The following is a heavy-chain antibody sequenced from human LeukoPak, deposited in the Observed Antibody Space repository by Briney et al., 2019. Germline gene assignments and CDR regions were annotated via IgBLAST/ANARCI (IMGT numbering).Heavy chain of an antibody. CDR1: GGSISSYY. CDR2: IYTSGST. V-gene: IGHV4-4*07. J-gene: IGHJ6*03. CDR3: ARGTSGYYNDYYYYMDV. D-gene: IGHD3-3*01. Sequence: SETLSLTCTVSGGSISSYYWSWIRQPAGKGLEWIGRIYTSGSTNYTPSLKSRVTMSIDTSKNQFSLKLSSVTAADTAVYYCARGTSGYYNDYYYYMDVWGKGTTVTVSS.